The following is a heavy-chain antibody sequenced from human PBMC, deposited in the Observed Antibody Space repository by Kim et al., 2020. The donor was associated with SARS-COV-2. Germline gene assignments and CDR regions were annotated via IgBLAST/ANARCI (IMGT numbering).Heavy chain of an antibody. CDR2: IYYSGST. Sequence: SETLSLTCTVSGGSISSGGYYWSWIRQHPGKGLEWIGYIYYSGSTYYNPSLKSRVTISVDTSKNQFSLKLSSVTAADTAVYYCARDPGEYYYYGMDVWGQGTTVTVSS. V-gene: IGHV4-31*03. J-gene: IGHJ6*02. D-gene: IGHD2-21*01. CDR3: ARDPGEYYYYGMDV. CDR1: GGSISSGGYY.